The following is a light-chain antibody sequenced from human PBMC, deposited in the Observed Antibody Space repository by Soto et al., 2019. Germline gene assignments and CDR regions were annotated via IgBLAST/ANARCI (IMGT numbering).Light chain of an antibody. CDR3: MQALQTPS. J-gene: IGKJ4*01. V-gene: IGKV2-28*01. Sequence: DLVMTQSPLSLPVTPGEPASISCRSSQSLLHSNGYNYLDWYLQKPGQSPQLLIYLGSNRASGVHDRFSGSGSGTDFTLKISRVEAEDVGIYYCMQALQTPSFGGGTKVEIK. CDR2: LGS. CDR1: QSLLHSNGYNY.